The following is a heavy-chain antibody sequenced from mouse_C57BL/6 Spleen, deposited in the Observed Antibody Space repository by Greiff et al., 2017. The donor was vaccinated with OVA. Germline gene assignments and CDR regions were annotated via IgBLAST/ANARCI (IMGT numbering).Heavy chain of an antibody. J-gene: IGHJ4*01. CDR3: ARWNDGYYRAMDY. Sequence: QVQLQQSGAELVRPGTSVKVSCKASGYAFTNYLIEWVKQRPGQGLEWIGVINPGSGGTNYNEKFKGKATLTADKSSSTAYMQLSSLTSEDSAVYFCARWNDGYYRAMDYWGQGTSVTVSS. CDR2: INPGSGGT. D-gene: IGHD2-3*01. CDR1: GYAFTNYL. V-gene: IGHV1-54*01.